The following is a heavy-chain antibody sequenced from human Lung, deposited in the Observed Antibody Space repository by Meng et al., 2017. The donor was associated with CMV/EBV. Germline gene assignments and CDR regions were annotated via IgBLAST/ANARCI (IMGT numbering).Heavy chain of an antibody. V-gene: IGHV3-74*01. CDR1: GFTFSSYW. CDR3: ARMLNYDFSRGGMDV. Sequence: GGSXRLXXAASGFTFSSYWMHWVRQAPGKGLVWVSRINSDGNDADYVDSVKDRFTISRDNAKNAVYLQMNSLRAEDTAVYYCARMLNYDFSRGGMDVWGQGTTVXVSS. CDR2: INSDGNDA. J-gene: IGHJ6*02. D-gene: IGHD3-3*01.